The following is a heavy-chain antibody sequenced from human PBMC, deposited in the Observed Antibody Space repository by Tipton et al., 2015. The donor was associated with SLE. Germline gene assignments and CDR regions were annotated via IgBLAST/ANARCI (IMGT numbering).Heavy chain of an antibody. Sequence: LRLSCTVSGDSISNYYWSWIRQPPGKGLEWIGYIHYTGSTNYNPSLESRVTMSVDTSKKQFSLKLISVTAADTAVYYCARDFGDYDFWSGYYTGGGMDVWGQGTTVTVSS. CDR2: IHYTGST. J-gene: IGHJ6*02. V-gene: IGHV4-59*01. D-gene: IGHD3-3*01. CDR1: GDSISNYY. CDR3: ARDFGDYDFWSGYYTGGGMDV.